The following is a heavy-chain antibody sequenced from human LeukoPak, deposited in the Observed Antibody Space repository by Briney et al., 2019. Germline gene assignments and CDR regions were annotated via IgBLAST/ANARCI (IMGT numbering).Heavy chain of an antibody. CDR1: GGSGSGDY. CDR2: IHHSGST. CDR3: ARGSSLAAAGTGYSFDY. J-gene: IGHJ4*02. V-gene: IGHV4-34*01. Sequence: SETLSRTGAVYGGSGSGDYWSWIRQPPGKGLEWMGEIHHSGSTNYNPSLKSRVTISVDTSKNQFSLKLTSVTAADTAVYYCARGSSLAAAGTGYSFDYWGQGTQVTVSS. D-gene: IGHD6-13*01.